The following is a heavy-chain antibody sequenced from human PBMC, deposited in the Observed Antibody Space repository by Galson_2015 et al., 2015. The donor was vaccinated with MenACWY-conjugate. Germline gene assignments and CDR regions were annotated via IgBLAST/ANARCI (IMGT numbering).Heavy chain of an antibody. CDR1: GYTSDYTVTLHF. CDR2: LNPGCGDT. J-gene: IGHJ4*02. V-gene: IGHV1-3*01. Sequence: SVKVSCKASGYTSDYTVTLHFIHWVRQGPGQSLEWMGRLNPGCGDTKYSQMFQGRVTITRDTSASTAYIELSSLRSEDTAIYYCASKYNRGYACGHLDFWGQGTLVTVSS. CDR3: ASKYNRGYACGHLDF. D-gene: IGHD2-2*01.